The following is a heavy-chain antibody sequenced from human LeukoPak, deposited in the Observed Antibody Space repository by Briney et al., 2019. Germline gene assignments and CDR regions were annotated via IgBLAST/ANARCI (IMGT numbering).Heavy chain of an antibody. CDR1: GYTFTGYF. CDR3: ARDWATMVRGDQANWFDP. J-gene: IGHJ5*02. D-gene: IGHD3-10*01. CDR2: ISPNTGGT. V-gene: IGHV1-2*02. Sequence: GASVKVSCKASGYTFTGYFMHWVRQAPGQGLEWMGWISPNTGGTNYAQTFQGRVLMTRDTSVSTAYMELYSLRSDDTAVYYCARDWATMVRGDQANWFDPWGQGTLVTVSS.